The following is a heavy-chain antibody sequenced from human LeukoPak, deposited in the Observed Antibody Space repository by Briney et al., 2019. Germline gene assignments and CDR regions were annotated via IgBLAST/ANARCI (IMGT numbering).Heavy chain of an antibody. Sequence: PGGSLRLSCAASGFTFSCYAMRWVRQAPGKGLEWVSPISGCGCSTYYADSVKGRFTISSDNSKNTLYLQMNSLRAEDTAVYYCAKLSDYYGSGSYLDYWGQGTLVSVSS. D-gene: IGHD3-10*01. J-gene: IGHJ4*02. CDR3: AKLSDYYGSGSYLDY. CDR2: ISGCGCST. V-gene: IGHV3-23*01. CDR1: GFTFSCYA.